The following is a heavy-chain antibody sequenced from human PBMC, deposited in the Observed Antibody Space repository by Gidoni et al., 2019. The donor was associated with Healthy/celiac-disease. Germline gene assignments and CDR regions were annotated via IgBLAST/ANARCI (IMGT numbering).Heavy chain of an antibody. Sequence: QVQLQESGSGLVKPSGTLSPTCAVSGGSISSSNWWSWVRQPPGKGLEWIGEIYHSGSTNYNPSLKSRVTISVDKSKNQFSLKLSSVTAADTAVYYCARTDSGYDLYYYYGMDVWGQGTTVTVSS. CDR1: GGSISSSNW. CDR3: ARTDSGYDLYYYYGMDV. D-gene: IGHD5-12*01. V-gene: IGHV4-4*02. J-gene: IGHJ6*02. CDR2: IYHSGST.